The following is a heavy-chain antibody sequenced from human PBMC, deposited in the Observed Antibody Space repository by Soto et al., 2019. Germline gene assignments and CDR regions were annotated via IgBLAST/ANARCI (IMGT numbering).Heavy chain of an antibody. V-gene: IGHV1-69*01. CDR1: GGTFSSYA. D-gene: IGHD6-19*01. CDR2: VIPIFGTA. J-gene: IGHJ6*02. CDR3: ARAADQGGIGEQWLVYGMDV. Sequence: QVQLVQSGAEVKKPGSSVKVSCKASGGTFSSYAISWVRQAPGQGLEWMGGVIPIFGTANYAQKFQGRVTNTADESTSTAYMELSSLRSEDTAVYYCARAADQGGIGEQWLVYGMDVWGQGTTVTVSS.